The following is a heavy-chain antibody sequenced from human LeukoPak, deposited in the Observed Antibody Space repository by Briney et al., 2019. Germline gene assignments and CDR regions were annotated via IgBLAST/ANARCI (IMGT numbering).Heavy chain of an antibody. CDR1: GFTFSSYA. J-gene: IGHJ4*02. Sequence: GGSLRLSCAASGFTFSSYAMHWVRQAPGKGLEWVAVISYDGSNKYYADSVKGRFTISRDNSKNTLYLQMNSLRAEDTAVYYCARDSVRSGSYDFDYWGQGTLVTVSS. CDR2: ISYDGSNK. CDR3: ARDSVRSGSYDFDY. D-gene: IGHD3-10*01. V-gene: IGHV3-30*04.